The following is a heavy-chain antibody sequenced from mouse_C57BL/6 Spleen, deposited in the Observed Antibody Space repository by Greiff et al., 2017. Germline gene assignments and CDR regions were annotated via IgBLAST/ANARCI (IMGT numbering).Heavy chain of an antibody. V-gene: IGHV1-69*01. J-gene: IGHJ4*01. Sequence: VQLQQPGAELVMPGASVKLSCKASGYTFTSYWMHWVKQRPGQGLEWIGEIDPSDSYTNYNQKFKGKSTLTIDKSSSTAYMQLSSLTSEDSAVYYCARGAGTGAMDYWGQGTSVTVSS. CDR1: GYTFTSYW. D-gene: IGHD4-1*01. CDR2: IDPSDSYT. CDR3: ARGAGTGAMDY.